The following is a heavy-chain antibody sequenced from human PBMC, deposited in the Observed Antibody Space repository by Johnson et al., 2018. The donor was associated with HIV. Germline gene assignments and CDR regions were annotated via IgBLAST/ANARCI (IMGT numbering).Heavy chain of an antibody. J-gene: IGHJ3*02. CDR1: GFTFSNAW. D-gene: IGHD3-22*01. CDR2: IYSGGST. Sequence: VQLVESGGGLVKPGGSLRLSCAASGFTFSNAWMNWVRQAPGKGLEWVSVIYSGGSTYYADSVKGRFTISRDNSKNTLYLQMNSLRAEDTAVYNCARGLPYYYDSSSYFVRVVAGAFDIWGQGTLVTVSS. CDR3: ARGLPYYYDSSSYFVRVVAGAFDI. V-gene: IGHV3-66*01.